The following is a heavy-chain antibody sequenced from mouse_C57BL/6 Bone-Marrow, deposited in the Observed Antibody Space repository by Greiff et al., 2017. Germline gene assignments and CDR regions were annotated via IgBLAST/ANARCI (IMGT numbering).Heavy chain of an antibody. CDR3: ARHGDDYDVPWFAY. Sequence: EVKVVESGGGLVQPGESLKLSCESNEYEFPSHDMSWVRKTPEKRLELVAAINSDGGSTYYPDTMERRFIISRDNTKKTLYLQMSSLRSEDTALYYCARHGDDYDVPWFAYWGQGTLVTVSA. D-gene: IGHD2-4*01. V-gene: IGHV5-2*01. CDR2: INSDGGST. J-gene: IGHJ3*01. CDR1: EYEFPSHD.